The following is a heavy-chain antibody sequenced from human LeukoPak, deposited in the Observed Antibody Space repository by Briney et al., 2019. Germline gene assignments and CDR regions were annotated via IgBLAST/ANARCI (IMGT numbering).Heavy chain of an antibody. Sequence: TMSLTCTISGDSLSSSSYYWGWIRQPPEKGLEWIGSIYYSGNTYYSPSLKSRVTISVDTSKNQFSLKLSSVTAADTAVYYCAADSSGYYYGPYWGQGTLVTVSS. CDR2: IYYSGNT. J-gene: IGHJ4*02. V-gene: IGHV4-39*01. D-gene: IGHD3-22*01. CDR1: GDSLSSSSYY. CDR3: AADSSGYYYGPY.